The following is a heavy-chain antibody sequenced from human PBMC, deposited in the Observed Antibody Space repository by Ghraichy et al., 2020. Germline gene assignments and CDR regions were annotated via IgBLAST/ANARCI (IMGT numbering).Heavy chain of an antibody. CDR1: GYTFTSYG. V-gene: IGHV1-18*01. Sequence: ASVKVSCKASGYTFTSYGISWVRQAPGQGLEWMGWISAYNGNTNYAQKLQGRVTMTTDTSTSTAYMELRSLRSDDTAVYYCARVNGWRSSSSPYWFDPWGQGTLVTVSS. CDR3: ARVNGWRSSSSPYWFDP. CDR2: ISAYNGNT. D-gene: IGHD6-6*01. J-gene: IGHJ5*02.